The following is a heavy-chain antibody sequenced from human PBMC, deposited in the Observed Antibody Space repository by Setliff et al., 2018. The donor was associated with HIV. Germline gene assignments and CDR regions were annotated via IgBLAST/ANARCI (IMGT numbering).Heavy chain of an antibody. V-gene: IGHV4-38-2*01. CDR3: ARGGGVAVTTTGGTASFDY. Sequence: SETLSLTCAVSGFSISRSYYWAWIRQPPGKGLEWIASVYHSGSTYYNPSLKSRVAISVDTSKNQFSLRVSSVTATDTAVYFCARGGGVAVTTTGGTASFDYWGQGTLVTISS. CDR2: VYHSGST. J-gene: IGHJ4*02. D-gene: IGHD2-15*01. CDR1: GFSISRSYY.